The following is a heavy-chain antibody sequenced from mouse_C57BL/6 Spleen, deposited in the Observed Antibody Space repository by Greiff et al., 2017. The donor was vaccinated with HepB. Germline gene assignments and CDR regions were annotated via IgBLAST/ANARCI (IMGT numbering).Heavy chain of an antibody. V-gene: IGHV5-12*01. D-gene: IGHD2-3*01. CDR2: ISNGGGST. Sequence: EVKLMESGGGLVQPGGSLKLSCAASGFTFSDYYMYWVRQTPEKRLEWVAYISNGGGSTYYPDTVKGRFTISRDNAKNTLYLQMSRLKSEDTAMYYCARRHDGYYGFAYWGQGTLVTVSA. CDR3: ARRHDGYYGFAY. J-gene: IGHJ3*01. CDR1: GFTFSDYY.